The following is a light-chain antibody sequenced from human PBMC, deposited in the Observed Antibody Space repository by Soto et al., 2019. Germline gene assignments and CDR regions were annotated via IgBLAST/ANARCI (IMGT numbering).Light chain of an antibody. Sequence: EIVMTQSPATLSVSPGDRVTLSCWASQYINSNVAWYQQKRGQAPRILIYGASTRYTGIPARFSGSESGTEFTLTISSLQSEDFAVYYCQQYNNWPRTFGQGTRVEIK. J-gene: IGKJ1*01. CDR2: GAS. CDR1: QYINSN. CDR3: QQYNNWPRT. V-gene: IGKV3-15*01.